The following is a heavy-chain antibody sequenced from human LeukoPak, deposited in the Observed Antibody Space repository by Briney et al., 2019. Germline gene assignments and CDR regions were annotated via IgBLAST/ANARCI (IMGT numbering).Heavy chain of an antibody. CDR2: IHYSGNT. D-gene: IGHD6-13*01. V-gene: IGHV4-39*01. Sequence: PSETLSLTCTVSGGAISSSSYYWAWIRQPPGKGLEWIGTIHYSGNTYYNPSLKSRVTISVDTSKSQLSLKLSSVTGADTAVYFCARGPPAAGYLFDYWDQGTLDTVSS. J-gene: IGHJ4*02. CDR3: ARGPPAAGYLFDY. CDR1: GGAISSSSYY.